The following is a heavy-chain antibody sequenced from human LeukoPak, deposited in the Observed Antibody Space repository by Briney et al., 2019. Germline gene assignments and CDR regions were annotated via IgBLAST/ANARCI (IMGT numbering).Heavy chain of an antibody. D-gene: IGHD3-10*01. CDR3: ARLHHPGLLWFGDPSTLGAFDI. CDR2: IYYSGST. Sequence: KPSETLSLTCTVSGGSISSYYWSWIRQPPGKGLEWIGYIYYSGSTNYNPSLKSRVTISVDTSKNQFSLKLSSVTASDTAVDCCARLHHPGLLWFGDPSTLGAFDIWGQGTMVTVSS. V-gene: IGHV4-59*01. CDR1: GGSISSYY. J-gene: IGHJ3*02.